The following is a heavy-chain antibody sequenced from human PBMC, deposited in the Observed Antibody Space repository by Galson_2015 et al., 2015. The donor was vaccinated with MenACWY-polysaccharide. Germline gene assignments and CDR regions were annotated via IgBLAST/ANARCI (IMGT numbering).Heavy chain of an antibody. CDR2: IKQDGSEK. J-gene: IGHJ4*02. D-gene: IGHD3-22*01. V-gene: IGHV3-7*01. Sequence: SLRLSCAASGFTFSSYWMSWVRQAPGKGLEWVANIKQDGSEKYYVDSVKGRFTISRDNAKNSLYLQMNSLRAEDTAVYYCARGFTLHSIVVVIQYYFDYWGQGTLVTVSS. CDR1: GFTFSSYW. CDR3: ARGFTLHSIVVVIQYYFDY.